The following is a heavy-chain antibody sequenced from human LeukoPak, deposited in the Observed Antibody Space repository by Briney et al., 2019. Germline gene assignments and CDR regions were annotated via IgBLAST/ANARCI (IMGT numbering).Heavy chain of an antibody. J-gene: IGHJ4*02. V-gene: IGHV3-7*01. CDR2: IKQDGNEK. Sequence: GTLRLSCAASGFTFSSYEMNWVRQAPGKGLEWVANIKQDGNEKYYVDSVKGRFTISRDNAKNSLDLQMNSLRAEDTAVYYCARDTLGEGEDANYAVYYFDYWGQGTPVTVSS. CDR1: GFTFSSYE. D-gene: IGHD4/OR15-4a*01. CDR3: ARDTLGEGEDANYAVYYFDY.